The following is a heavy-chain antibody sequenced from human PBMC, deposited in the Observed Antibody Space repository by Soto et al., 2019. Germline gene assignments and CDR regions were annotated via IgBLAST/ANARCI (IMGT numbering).Heavy chain of an antibody. CDR3: ATPTVAGHGRLDY. J-gene: IGHJ4*02. CDR2: TSVSGSST. CDR1: GFTFSSYA. V-gene: IGHV3-23*01. D-gene: IGHD6-19*01. Sequence: GGSLRLSCAAPGFTFSSYAMSWVRQAPGKGLEWVSSTSVSGSSTYYADSVKGRFTISRDNSKNTLYLQMNSLRAEDTAVYYCATPTVAGHGRLDYWGQGALVTVSS.